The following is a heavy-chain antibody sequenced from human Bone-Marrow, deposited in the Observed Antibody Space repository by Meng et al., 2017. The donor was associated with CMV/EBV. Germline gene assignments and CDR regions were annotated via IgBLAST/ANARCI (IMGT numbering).Heavy chain of an antibody. D-gene: IGHD3-3*01. V-gene: IGHV3-30*03. Sequence: GESLKISCAASGFTFSSYSMNWVRQAPGKGLEWVAVISYDGSNKYYADSVKGRFTISRDNSKNTLYLQMNSLRAEDTAVYYCARALRLYYFDYWGQGTLVTVSS. CDR1: GFTFSSYS. CDR3: ARALRLYYFDY. J-gene: IGHJ4*02. CDR2: ISYDGSNK.